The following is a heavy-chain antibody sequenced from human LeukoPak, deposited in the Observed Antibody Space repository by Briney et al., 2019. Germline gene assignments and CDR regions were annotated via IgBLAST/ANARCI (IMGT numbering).Heavy chain of an antibody. Sequence: PGGSLRLSCAASGFTFSSYSMNWVRQAPGKGLEWVSSISSSSSYIYYADFVKGRFTISRDNSKNTLYLQTNSLRAEDSAVYYCARGGGTTGIWKYYFYMDVWGRGTTVTVSS. CDR2: ISSSSSYI. D-gene: IGHD1-1*01. V-gene: IGHV3-21*04. CDR1: GFTFSSYS. J-gene: IGHJ6*03. CDR3: ARGGGTTGIWKYYFYMDV.